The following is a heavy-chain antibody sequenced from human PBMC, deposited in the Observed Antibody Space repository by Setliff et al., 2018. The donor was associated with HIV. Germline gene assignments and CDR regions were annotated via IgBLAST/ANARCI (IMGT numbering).Heavy chain of an antibody. CDR1: VGSFSGHY. D-gene: IGHD6-19*01. V-gene: IGHV4-34*01. CDR3: ARQGAVTGHSFVY. J-gene: IGHJ4*02. Sequence: KPSETLSLTCAVYVGSFSGHYWIWIRQPPGKGLEWIGETNPSGSTKYNPSLKSRVTISVDTSKNHFSLRLSHVTAADTAVYYCARQGAVTGHSFVYWGQGALVTVSS. CDR2: TNPSGST.